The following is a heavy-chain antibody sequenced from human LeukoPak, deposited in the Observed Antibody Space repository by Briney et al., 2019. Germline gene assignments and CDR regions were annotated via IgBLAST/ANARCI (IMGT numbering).Heavy chain of an antibody. J-gene: IGHJ4*02. D-gene: IGHD5-18*01. CDR3: ARVNGYSYGY. V-gene: IGHV4-39*07. Sequence: SETLSLTCIVSGGSIGSSSDYWGWIRQPPGKGLEWIGSIYHSGSTYYNPSLKSRVTISVDTSKNQFSLKLSSVTAADTAVYYCARVNGYSYGYWGQGTLVTVSS. CDR1: GGSIGSSSDY. CDR2: IYHSGST.